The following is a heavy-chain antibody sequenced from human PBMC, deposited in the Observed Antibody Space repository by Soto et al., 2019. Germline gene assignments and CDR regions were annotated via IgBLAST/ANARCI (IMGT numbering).Heavy chain of an antibody. J-gene: IGHJ6*02. CDR3: ARDTDYYYYYGMDV. CDR1: GYTFTSYG. D-gene: IGHD4-4*01. CDR2: ISAYNGNT. Sequence: ASVKVSSKASGYTFTSYGISWVRQAPGQGLEWMGWISAYNGNTNYAQKLQGRVTMTTDTSTSTAYMELRSLRSDDTAVYYCARDTDYYYYYGMDVWGQGTTVTVSS. V-gene: IGHV1-18*01.